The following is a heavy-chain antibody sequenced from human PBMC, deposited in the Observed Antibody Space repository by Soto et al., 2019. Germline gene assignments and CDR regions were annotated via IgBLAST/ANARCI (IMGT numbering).Heavy chain of an antibody. D-gene: IGHD3-16*01. J-gene: IGHJ6*03. CDR3: ARGGRDYYYYMDV. V-gene: IGHV3-48*01. CDR1: GFTFSSYS. Sequence: ESGGGLVQPGGSLRLSCAASGFTFSSYSMNWVRQAPGKGLEWVSYISSSSSTIYYADSVKGRFTISRDNAKNSLYLQMNSLRAEDTAVYYCARGGRDYYYYMDVWGKGTTVTVSS. CDR2: ISSSSSTI.